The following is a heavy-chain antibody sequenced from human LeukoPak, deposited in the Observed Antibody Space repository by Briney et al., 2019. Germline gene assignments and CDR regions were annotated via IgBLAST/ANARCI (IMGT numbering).Heavy chain of an antibody. V-gene: IGHV1-69*01. D-gene: IGHD2-2*01. CDR3: ARVEDIVVVPAALLNYYYGMDV. Sequence: SVKVSCKASGGTFSSYAISWVRQAPGQGLEWMGGIIPIFGTANCAQKFQGRVTITAAESTSTAYMELSSLRSEDTAVYYCARVEDIVVVPAALLNYYYGMDVWGKGTTVTVSS. CDR1: GGTFSSYA. CDR2: IIPIFGTA. J-gene: IGHJ6*04.